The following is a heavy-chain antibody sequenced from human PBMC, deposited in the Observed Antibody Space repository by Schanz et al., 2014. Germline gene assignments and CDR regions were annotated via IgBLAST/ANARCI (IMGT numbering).Heavy chain of an antibody. V-gene: IGHV3-33*01. CDR2: IWYDGSNK. Sequence: QVHLVESGGGVVQPGRSLRLSCAASGFTFSIYGMHWVRQAPGRGLEWVALIWYDGSNKYYAESVKGRFTISRDNAKNSLFLQMNSLRADDTAVYYCVRDRGFCANDICWLRYYMDVWGNGTTVTVSS. J-gene: IGHJ6*03. CDR3: VRDRGFCANDICWLRYYMDV. CDR1: GFTFSIYG. D-gene: IGHD2-8*01.